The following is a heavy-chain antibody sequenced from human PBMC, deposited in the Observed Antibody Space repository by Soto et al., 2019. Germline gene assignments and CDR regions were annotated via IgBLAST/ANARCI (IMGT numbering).Heavy chain of an antibody. CDR2: ISGYNGDT. V-gene: IGHV1-18*01. CDR1: GYTFSRYG. Sequence: ASVKVSCKASGYTFSRYGISWVRQAPGQGLEWMGWISGYNGDTKYAQKAQGRVTMTIDTSTYTAYMELRSLTSDDTAIYYCEKNGQPPYYYYGMDVWG. CDR3: EKNGQPPYYYYGMDV. J-gene: IGHJ6*02. D-gene: IGHD2-8*01.